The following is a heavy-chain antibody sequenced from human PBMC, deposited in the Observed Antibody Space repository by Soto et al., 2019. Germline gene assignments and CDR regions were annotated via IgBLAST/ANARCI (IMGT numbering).Heavy chain of an antibody. D-gene: IGHD1-26*01. CDR1: DGSFSAYY. CDR3: ARHSGSYYGAFDM. Sequence: QVQLQQWGAGLLKPSETLSLTCAVYDGSFSAYYWSWIRQPPGKGLEWIGEINHGGATNYNPSLKRRVTISVETSKNHFSLKLNSVTAADTAVYYCARHSGSYYGAFDMWGQGTMVTVSS. CDR2: INHGGAT. V-gene: IGHV4-34*01. J-gene: IGHJ3*02.